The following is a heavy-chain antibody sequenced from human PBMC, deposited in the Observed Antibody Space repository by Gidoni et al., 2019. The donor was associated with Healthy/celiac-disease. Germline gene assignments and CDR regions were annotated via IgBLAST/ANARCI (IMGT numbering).Heavy chain of an antibody. Sequence: EVQLLESVGGLVQPGGSLRLSCAASGFTFSSYAMSWVRQAPGKGLEWVSAISGGGGSTYYADSVKGRFTISRDNSKNTLYLQMNSLRAEDTAVYYCAKDPSVDTAMVHWGQGTLVTVSS. CDR3: AKDPSVDTAMVH. CDR1: GFTFSSYA. CDR2: ISGGGGST. V-gene: IGHV3-23*01. D-gene: IGHD5-18*01. J-gene: IGHJ4*02.